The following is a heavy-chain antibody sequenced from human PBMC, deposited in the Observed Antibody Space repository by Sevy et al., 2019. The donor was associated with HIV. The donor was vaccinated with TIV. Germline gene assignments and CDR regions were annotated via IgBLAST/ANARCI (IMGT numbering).Heavy chain of an antibody. CDR2: INPSGGST. V-gene: IGHV1-46*03. CDR3: TREGSSATKNNWFDP. Sequence: VSVKVSCKASGYTFTSYYMHWVRQAPGQGLEWMGIINPSGGSTSYAQKFQGRVTMTRDTSTSTVYMELSSLRSEDTAVYYCTREGSSATKNNWFDPWGQGTLVTVSS. CDR1: GYTFTSYY. D-gene: IGHD6-6*01. J-gene: IGHJ5*02.